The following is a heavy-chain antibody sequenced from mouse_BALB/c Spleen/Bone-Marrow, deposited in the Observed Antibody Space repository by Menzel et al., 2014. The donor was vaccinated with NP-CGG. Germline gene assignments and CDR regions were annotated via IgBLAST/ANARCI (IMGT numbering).Heavy chain of an antibody. J-gene: IGHJ2*02. Sequence: QVQLQQSGAELVRPGSPVKISCKTSGYAFSFYWMNWVKQRPGQGLEWIGQIYPGDGDTNYNGKFKGKATLTADTSSGTAYMQLSSLTSEDSAVYFCARAGLSTDYWGQGTSLTVSS. CDR3: ARAGLSTDY. CDR2: IYPGDGDT. CDR1: GYAFSFYW. V-gene: IGHV1-80*01. D-gene: IGHD1-1*01.